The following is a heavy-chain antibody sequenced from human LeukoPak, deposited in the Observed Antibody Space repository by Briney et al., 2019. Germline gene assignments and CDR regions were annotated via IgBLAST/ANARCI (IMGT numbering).Heavy chain of an antibody. Sequence: GASVKVSCKASGYTFTSYDINWVRQATGQGLEWMGWMNPNSGNTGYAQTLQGRVTVTTDTSPSTAYMELRSLRSDDTAVYYCAREGAARGVYFDLWGRGTLVTVSS. D-gene: IGHD6-6*01. CDR1: GYTFTSYD. CDR2: MNPNSGNT. J-gene: IGHJ2*01. CDR3: AREGAARGVYFDL. V-gene: IGHV1-8*02.